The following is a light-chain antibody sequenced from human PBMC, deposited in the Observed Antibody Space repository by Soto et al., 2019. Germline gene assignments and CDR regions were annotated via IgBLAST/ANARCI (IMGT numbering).Light chain of an antibody. J-gene: IGKJ1*01. Sequence: DIQMTQSPSAMSASVGDRVTITCRASQDISNFLAWFQQKPGKVPKRLLYAVSSLQSGVPSRFSGSGSGTEFTLTISSLQPEDFATYYCLQHNTYPWTFGQGTKVEIK. CDR3: LQHNTYPWT. CDR2: AVS. V-gene: IGKV1-17*03. CDR1: QDISNF.